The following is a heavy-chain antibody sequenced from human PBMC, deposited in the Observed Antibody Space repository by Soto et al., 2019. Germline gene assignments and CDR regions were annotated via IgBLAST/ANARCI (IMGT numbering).Heavy chain of an antibody. CDR2: INSDGSST. J-gene: IGHJ6*02. D-gene: IGHD2-8*01. CDR1: GFTFSNHW. Sequence: VGSLRLSCAASGFTFSNHWLHWVRQAPGKGLVWVSRINSDGSSTSYADSVKGRFTISRDNAKNTLYLQMNSLRAEDTAVFYCARDFWRNGVCLDVWGQGTTVTVSS. CDR3: ARDFWRNGVCLDV. V-gene: IGHV3-74*01.